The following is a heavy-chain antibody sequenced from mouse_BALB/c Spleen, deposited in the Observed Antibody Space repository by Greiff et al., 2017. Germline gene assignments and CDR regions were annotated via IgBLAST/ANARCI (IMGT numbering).Heavy chain of an antibody. CDR1: GFTFSSYA. CDR3: ARDDKYGYDDGYAMDY. D-gene: IGHD2-14*01. J-gene: IGHJ4*01. Sequence: EVQLVESGGGLVKPGGSLKLSCAASGFTFSSYAMSWVRQSPEKRLEWVAEISSGGSYTYYPDTVTGRFTISRDNAKNTLYLEMSSLRSEDTAMYYCARDDKYGYDDGYAMDYWGQGTSVTVSS. CDR2: ISSGGSYT. V-gene: IGHV5-9-4*01.